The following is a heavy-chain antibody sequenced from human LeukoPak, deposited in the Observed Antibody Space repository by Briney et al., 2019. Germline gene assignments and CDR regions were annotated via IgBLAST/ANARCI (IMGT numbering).Heavy chain of an antibody. J-gene: IGHJ4*02. CDR2: IYTSGGT. Sequence: SETLSLTCTVSGGSISSYYWSWIRQPAGKGLEWIGRIYTSGGTNYNPSLKSRVTMSVDTSKNQFSLKLSSVTAADTAVYYCATHLHSYGGDGTAYWGQGTLVTVSS. CDR1: GGSISSYY. D-gene: IGHD5-18*01. V-gene: IGHV4-4*07. CDR3: ATHLHSYGGDGTAY.